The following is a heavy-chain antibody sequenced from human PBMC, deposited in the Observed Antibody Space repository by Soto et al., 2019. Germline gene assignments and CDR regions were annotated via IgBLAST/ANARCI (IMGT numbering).Heavy chain of an antibody. V-gene: IGHV1-24*01. Sequence: RASVKVSCKVSGTSLSGLPMHWVRQAPGKGLEWMGSLDYEEGERSLAHRFQGRLTVTEDTSTDTAYMELSSLMSEDTAVYYCAAGVTTFDYWGQGTLVTVSS. CDR2: LDYEEGER. J-gene: IGHJ4*02. CDR1: GTSLSGLP. D-gene: IGHD4-17*01. CDR3: AAGVTTFDY.